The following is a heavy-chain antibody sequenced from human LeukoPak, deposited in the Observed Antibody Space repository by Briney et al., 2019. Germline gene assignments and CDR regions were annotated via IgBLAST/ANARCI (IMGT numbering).Heavy chain of an antibody. CDR3: ARVRWDSFGVVTNFDY. V-gene: IGHV3-21*01. Sequence: GGSLRLSCAASGFTFSSYSMNWVRQAPGKGLEWVSSISSSSSYIYYADSVKGRFTISRDNAKNSLYLQMNSLRAEDTAVYYCARVRWDSFGVVTNFDYWGQGTLVTVSS. J-gene: IGHJ4*02. CDR2: ISSSSSYI. CDR1: GFTFSSYS. D-gene: IGHD3-3*01.